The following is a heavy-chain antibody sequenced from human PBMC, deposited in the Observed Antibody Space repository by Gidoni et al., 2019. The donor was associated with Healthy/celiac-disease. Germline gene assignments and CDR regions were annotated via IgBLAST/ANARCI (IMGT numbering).Heavy chain of an antibody. Sequence: EVQLLESGGGLVQPGGSLRLSCAASGFTFRSYAMSWVRQAPGKGLEWVSAISGSGGSTYYADSVKGRFTISRDNSKNTLYLQMNSLRAEDTAVYYCAKDRELLGIPYYFDYWGQGTLVTVSS. J-gene: IGHJ4*02. CDR3: AKDRELLGIPYYFDY. V-gene: IGHV3-23*01. D-gene: IGHD1-26*01. CDR1: GFTFRSYA. CDR2: ISGSGGST.